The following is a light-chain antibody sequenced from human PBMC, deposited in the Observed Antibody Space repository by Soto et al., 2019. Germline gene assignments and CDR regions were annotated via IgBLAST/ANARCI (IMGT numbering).Light chain of an antibody. Sequence: DIQLTQSASTLSVSLGDRVTFTCWASQSIRTWLAWYQQNPGQAPKLLIHDASSLASGVSSRFSGSGYGTEFNLTISSLQTDDFATYYCQQYNNFMYTFGQGTRLEIK. V-gene: IGKV1-5*01. CDR3: QQYNNFMYT. CDR2: DAS. J-gene: IGKJ5*01. CDR1: QSIRTW.